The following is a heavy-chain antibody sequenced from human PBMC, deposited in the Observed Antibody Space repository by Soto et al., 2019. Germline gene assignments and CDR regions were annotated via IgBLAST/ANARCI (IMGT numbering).Heavy chain of an antibody. CDR2: IYHSGRT. J-gene: IGHJ4*02. CDR3: ARGRLENQHSVVVTAMPLPGYYFDY. CDR1: GGSISSGGYS. V-gene: IGHV4-30-2*01. D-gene: IGHD2-21*02. Sequence: QLQLQESGSGLVKPSQTLSLTCAVSGGSISSGGYSWSWIRQPPGKGLEWIGYIYHSGRTYYNPFLRSRVTISVDRSMTQFSLKLSSVTDADTVVYYCARGRLENQHSVVVTAMPLPGYYFDYWGQGTLVTVSS.